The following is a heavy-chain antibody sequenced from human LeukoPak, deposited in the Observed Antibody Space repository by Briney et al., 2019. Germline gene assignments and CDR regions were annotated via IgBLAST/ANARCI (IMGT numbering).Heavy chain of an antibody. V-gene: IGHV4-59*01. Sequence: SETLTLTCTVSGGSITNYYWSWIRQSPGMGLEWIAYMSYSGSSNYNPSLRSRVTISLDTSKNQFSLRLTSVTPADTAVYYCARALSGDWFDPWGQGTLVTVSS. CDR1: GGSITNYY. CDR2: MSYSGSS. CDR3: ARALSGDWFDP. J-gene: IGHJ5*02. D-gene: IGHD2/OR15-2a*01.